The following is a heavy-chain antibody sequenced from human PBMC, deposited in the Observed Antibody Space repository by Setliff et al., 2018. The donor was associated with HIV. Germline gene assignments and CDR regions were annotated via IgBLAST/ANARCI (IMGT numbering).Heavy chain of an antibody. CDR2: IYYIGGT. D-gene: IGHD1-26*01. CDR1: GGSISSHY. J-gene: IGHJ4*02. V-gene: IGHV4-59*11. Sequence: SETLSLTCSVSGGSISSHYRSWIRQPPGKGLELIGYIYYIGGTDYNPALKSRVTMSVDAAKSQFFLKVASVTAADTAMYFCVRLYRGSTTKEKSDSWDQGMLVTVSS. CDR3: VRLYRGSTTKEKSDS.